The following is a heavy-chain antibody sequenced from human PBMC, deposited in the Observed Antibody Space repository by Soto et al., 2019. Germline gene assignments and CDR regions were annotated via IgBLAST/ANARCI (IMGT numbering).Heavy chain of an antibody. D-gene: IGHD3-9*01. J-gene: IGHJ4*02. CDR2: INAGNGNT. CDR1: GYTFTSYA. CDR3: ARVPTYYDILTGYYIVNYFDY. V-gene: IGHV1-3*01. Sequence: ASVKVSCKDSGYTFTSYAMQWVRQAPGQRLEWMGWINAGNGNTKYSQKFQGRVTITRDTSASTAYMELSSLRSEDTAVYYCARVPTYYDILTGYYIVNYFDYWGQGTLVTVSS.